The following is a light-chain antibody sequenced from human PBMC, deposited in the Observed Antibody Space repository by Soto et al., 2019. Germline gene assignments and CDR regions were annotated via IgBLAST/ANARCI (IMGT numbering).Light chain of an antibody. CDR3: QQSYSSTWT. CDR2: AAS. Sequence: DIQRTQSPSSLSASVGDRVTITCRASQTILNYLTWYQQTRGKAPKLXIYAASSLQTGVPSMFSGSGAGTDFTLTLSSLKHEDFATYYCQQSYSSTWTFGQGTKVDIK. V-gene: IGKV1-39*01. J-gene: IGKJ1*01. CDR1: QTILNY.